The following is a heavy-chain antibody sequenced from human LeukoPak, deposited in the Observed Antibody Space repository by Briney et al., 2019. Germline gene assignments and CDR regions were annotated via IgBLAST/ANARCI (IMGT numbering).Heavy chain of an antibody. CDR1: GFTVSSNY. Sequence: GGSLRLSCAASGFTVSSNYMSWVRQAPGKGLEWVSVIYSGGSTYYADSVKGRFTISRDNSKNTLYLQMSSLRAEDTAVYYCAKGKGVATIRYLGFDYWGQGTLVTVSS. CDR3: AKGKGVATIRYLGFDY. J-gene: IGHJ4*02. D-gene: IGHD5-12*01. V-gene: IGHV3-53*01. CDR2: IYSGGST.